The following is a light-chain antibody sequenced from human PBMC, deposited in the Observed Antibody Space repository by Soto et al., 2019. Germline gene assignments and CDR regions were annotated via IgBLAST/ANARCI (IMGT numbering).Light chain of an antibody. V-gene: IGLV2-23*02. Sequence: SVLTKPASVSGSPGQSITISCPGNSSGVGSYNLVSWYQQHPGKAPKLTIYEVSKRPSGVSNRFSGSKSGNTASLTISGLQAEDEADYYCCSYAGSSTSVFGTGTTVTVL. J-gene: IGLJ1*01. CDR2: EVS. CDR1: SSGVGSYNL. CDR3: CSYAGSSTSV.